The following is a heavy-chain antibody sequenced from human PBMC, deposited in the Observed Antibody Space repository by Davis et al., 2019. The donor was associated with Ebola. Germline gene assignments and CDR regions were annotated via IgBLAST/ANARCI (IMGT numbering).Heavy chain of an antibody. CDR3: ARAQYPTTSDH. CDR1: GYTFTSYG. V-gene: IGHV1-18*04. Sequence: ASVKVSCKASGYTFTSYGITWVRQAPGQGLEWMGWINPHNGNTNYAQNVQGRVTMTTDKSTSTAYMEVGNLRSDDTAVYYCARAQYPTTSDHWGQGTLVTVSS. J-gene: IGHJ4*02. CDR2: INPHNGNT. D-gene: IGHD1-1*01.